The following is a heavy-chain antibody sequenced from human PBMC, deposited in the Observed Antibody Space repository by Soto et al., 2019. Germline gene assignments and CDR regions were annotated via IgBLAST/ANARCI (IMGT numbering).Heavy chain of an antibody. J-gene: IGHJ4*02. CDR2: MNPNSGNT. CDR3: ARVRDVLRFLEWLLYLDY. CDR1: GYTFISYY. V-gene: IGHV1-8*01. D-gene: IGHD3-3*01. Sequence: AXVKVSCTASGYTFISYYINWVLQAPGQGREWMGWMNPNSGNTGYAQKFQGRVTMTRNTSISTAYMELSSLRSEDTDVYYCARVRDVLRFLEWLLYLDYWGQGTLVTVSS.